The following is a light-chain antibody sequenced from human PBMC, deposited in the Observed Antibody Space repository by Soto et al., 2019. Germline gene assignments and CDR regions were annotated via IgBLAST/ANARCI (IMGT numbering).Light chain of an antibody. J-gene: IGLJ1*01. Sequence: QSVLTQPRSVSGSPGQSVTISCTGTSSDVGGYNYVSWYQHHPGKAPKLMIYDVDKRPSGVPGRFSGSKSGSTASLTVSGLQTEDEADYYCNSYTSDNRDYVFGTGTKVTVL. CDR3: NSYTSDNRDYV. V-gene: IGLV2-11*01. CDR2: DVD. CDR1: SSDVGGYNY.